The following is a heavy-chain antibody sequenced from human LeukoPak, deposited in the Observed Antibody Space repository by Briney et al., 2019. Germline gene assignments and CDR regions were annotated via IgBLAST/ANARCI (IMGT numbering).Heavy chain of an antibody. V-gene: IGHV4-4*02. CDR2: IYHSGST. D-gene: IGHD3-10*01. J-gene: IGHJ4*02. Sequence: PSETLSLTCAVSGGSISSSNWWSWVRQPPGKGLEWIGEIYHSGSTNYNPSLKSRVTISVDKSKNQFSLKLSSVTAADTAVYYCARENYYGSGSYYYYWGQGTLVTVSS. CDR1: GGSISSSNW. CDR3: ARENYYGSGSYYYY.